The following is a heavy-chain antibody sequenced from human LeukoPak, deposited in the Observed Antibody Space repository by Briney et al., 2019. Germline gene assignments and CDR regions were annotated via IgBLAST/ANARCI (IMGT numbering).Heavy chain of an antibody. CDR2: RIPIYPAP. CDR1: GYTFTYYG. D-gene: IGHD5-12*01. V-gene: IGHV1-69*05. CDR3: AGYDA. J-gene: IGHJ5*02. Sequence: ASVKVSCKTSGYTFTYYGINWVRQAPGQGLEWMGGRIPIYPAPNYAPKFRGRVSITTDEATSTAYMELNSLTSEDTAFYYCAGYDAWGQGTLVTVSS.